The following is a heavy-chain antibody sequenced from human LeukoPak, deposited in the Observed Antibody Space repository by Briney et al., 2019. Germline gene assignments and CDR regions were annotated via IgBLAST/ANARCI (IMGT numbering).Heavy chain of an antibody. Sequence: GGSLRLSCAASGFIFSSYWMHWVRQAPGKGLVWVSRINSDGSSTSYADSVKGRFTISRDNAKNTLYLQMNSLRAEDTAVYYCARSYGSGSYYAVSPSDYWGQGTLVTVSS. V-gene: IGHV3-74*01. CDR3: ARSYGSGSYYAVSPSDY. J-gene: IGHJ4*02. CDR1: GFIFSSYW. CDR2: INSDGSST. D-gene: IGHD3-10*01.